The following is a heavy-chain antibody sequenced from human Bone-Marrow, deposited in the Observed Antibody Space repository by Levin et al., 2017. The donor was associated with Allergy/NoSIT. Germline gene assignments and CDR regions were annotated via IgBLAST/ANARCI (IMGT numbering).Heavy chain of an antibody. J-gene: IGHJ5*02. D-gene: IGHD5-12*01. CDR2: ISYDGSNK. CDR1: GFTFSSYA. V-gene: IGHV3-30*04. Sequence: PGGSLRLSCAASGFTFSSYAMHWVRQAPGKGLEWVAVISYDGSNKYYADSVKGRFTISRDNSKNTLYLQMNSLRAEDTAVYYCARGYSGYDWLNWFDPWGQGTLVTVSS. CDR3: ARGYSGYDWLNWFDP.